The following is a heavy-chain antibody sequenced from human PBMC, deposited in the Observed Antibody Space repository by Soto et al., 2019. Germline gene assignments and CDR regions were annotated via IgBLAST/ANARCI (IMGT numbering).Heavy chain of an antibody. CDR3: ARDPVPGSPDYLDF. CDR2: ITADAYTR. D-gene: IGHD1-26*01. Sequence: PGGSLRLSCAASGFTFSSYVMHWVRQAPGKGLEWLGVITADAYTRKYEDSVRGRLTVARDNARNTLYLHMNSLSPKGMGVYYCARDPVPGSPDYLDFFGQGTLVTVSS. CDR1: GFTFSSYV. J-gene: IGHJ4*02. V-gene: IGHV3-30-3*01.